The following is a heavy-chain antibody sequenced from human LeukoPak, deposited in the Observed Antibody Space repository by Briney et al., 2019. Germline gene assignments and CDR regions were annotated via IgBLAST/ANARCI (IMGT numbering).Heavy chain of an antibody. D-gene: IGHD2-21*01. CDR2: ISIDGNNP. Sequence: GGSLRLSCAASVFTLSTSSVQWIRQARRRGQEWVAVISIDGNNPYYADSAKGRFTISRDNSKNALYLQMTSLKTDDTAVYFCARYLFSDFYFDHWGQGTLVTVSS. J-gene: IGHJ4*02. CDR3: ARYLFSDFYFDH. V-gene: IGHV3-30*01. CDR1: VFTLSTSS.